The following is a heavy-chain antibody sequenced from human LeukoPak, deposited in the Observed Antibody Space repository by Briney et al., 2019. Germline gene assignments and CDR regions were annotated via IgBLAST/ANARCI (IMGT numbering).Heavy chain of an antibody. CDR2: ISYHGNNK. CDR3: VGEDYGEYYFDY. J-gene: IGHJ4*02. Sequence: GGSPRLSCAASGFIFSDFAMHWVRQAPGKGLEWVAVISYHGNNKYYADSVKGRFAISRDNARNTLYLQMNSLRPEDAAVYSCVGEDYGEYYFDYWGQGTPVTVSS. V-gene: IGHV3-30*09. D-gene: IGHD4-17*01. CDR1: GFIFSDFA.